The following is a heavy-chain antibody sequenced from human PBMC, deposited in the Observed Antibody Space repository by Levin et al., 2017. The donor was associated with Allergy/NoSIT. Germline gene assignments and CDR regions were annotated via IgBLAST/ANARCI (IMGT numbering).Heavy chain of an antibody. V-gene: IGHV4-34*01. Sequence: SQTLSLTCAVYGGSSTHDCWSWIRKPPGKGLEWIGEIKKSGDTNYNPSLQSRVTISVDTSKNQFSLKLTSVTAADTATYYCARLRVIKKAGYFFGPYNSYGMDVWGQGTTVTVSS. CDR1: GGSSTHDC. CDR3: ARLRVIKKAGYFFGPYNSYGMDV. D-gene: IGHD2-21*01. J-gene: IGHJ6*02. CDR2: IKKSGDT.